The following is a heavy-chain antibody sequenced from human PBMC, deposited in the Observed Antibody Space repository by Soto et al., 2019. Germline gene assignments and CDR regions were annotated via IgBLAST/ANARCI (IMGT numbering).Heavy chain of an antibody. CDR1: GGSISSSNW. V-gene: IGHV4-4*02. CDR3: ARSHLAHGSGRSWFDP. Sequence: QVQLQESGPGLVKPSGTLSLICAVYGGSISSSNWWSWVRQPPGKGLEWIGEIYHSGSTNYNPSLKSRVTISVDKSKNQFSLKLSSVTAADTAVYYCARSHLAHGSGRSWFDPWGQGTLVTVSS. D-gene: IGHD3-10*01. J-gene: IGHJ5*02. CDR2: IYHSGST.